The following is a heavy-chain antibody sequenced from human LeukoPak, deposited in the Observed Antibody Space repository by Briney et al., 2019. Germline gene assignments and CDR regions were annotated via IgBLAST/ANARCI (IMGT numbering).Heavy chain of an antibody. V-gene: IGHV5-51*01. CDR1: GYSFTSYW. Sequence: GAALKISCKGSGYSFTSYWIGWVRQMPGKGLELMGFIYPGDSDTRYSPSFQGQVTISADKSISTAYLQCSSLKASDTAMYYCARRPWETVPGYFDYWGQGTLVTVSS. D-gene: IGHD6-19*01. CDR2: IYPGDSDT. J-gene: IGHJ4*02. CDR3: ARRPWETVPGYFDY.